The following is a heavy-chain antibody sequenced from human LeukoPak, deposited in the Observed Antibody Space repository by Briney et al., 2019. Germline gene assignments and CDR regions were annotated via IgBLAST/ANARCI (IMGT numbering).Heavy chain of an antibody. V-gene: IGHV5-51*01. CDR3: ARHTYCTNGVCTLDY. CDR1: GYSFTTYW. Sequence: GESLKISCKGSGYSFTTYWIGWVRQMPGKGLEWMGLIYPGDFDTRYSPSFQGQVTISADKSISTAYLQWSSLKASDTAMYYCARHTYCTNGVCTLDYWGQGTLVTVSS. CDR2: IYPGDFDT. J-gene: IGHJ4*02. D-gene: IGHD2-8*01.